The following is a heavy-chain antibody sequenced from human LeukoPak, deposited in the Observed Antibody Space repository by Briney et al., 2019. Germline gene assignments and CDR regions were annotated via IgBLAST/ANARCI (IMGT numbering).Heavy chain of an antibody. CDR3: ARVPRRGDQFDP. J-gene: IGHJ5*02. D-gene: IGHD3-10*01. CDR2: ISAYNGNT. V-gene: IGHV1-18*01. Sequence: ASVKVSCKASGYTFTSYGISWVRQAPGQGLEWMGWISAYNGNTNYAQKLQGRVTMTRSPSITTAYMELTSLTYEDTAVYYCARVPRRGDQFDPWGQGTLVTVSS. CDR1: GYTFTSYG.